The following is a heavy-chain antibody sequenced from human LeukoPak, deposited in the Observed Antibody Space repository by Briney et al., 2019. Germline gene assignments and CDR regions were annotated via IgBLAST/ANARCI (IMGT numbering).Heavy chain of an antibody. D-gene: IGHD3-16*01. V-gene: IGHV3-11*06. CDR2: ISSSSSYT. J-gene: IGHJ3*01. CDR3: ARDVVSCAYTFYW. CDR1: GFTFSDYY. Sequence: GGSLTLSCAASGFTFSDYYLNWLRQAPAQGREWVSYISSSSSYTNYADSVKGRFTISRDNAKNSLYLQMNSLRAEDTAVYYCARDVVSCAYTFYWWGQGTMVSFS.